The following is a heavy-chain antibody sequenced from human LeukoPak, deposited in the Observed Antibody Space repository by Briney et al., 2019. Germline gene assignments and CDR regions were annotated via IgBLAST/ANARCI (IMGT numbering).Heavy chain of an antibody. CDR2: ISAYNGNT. CDR1: GYTFTSYG. CDR3: ARDLHSWTWGDAFDI. Sequence: ASVKVSCKASGYTFTSYGISWVRQAPGQGLEWMGWISAYNGNTNYAQKLQGRVTMTTDTSTSTAYMELRSLRSDDTAVYYCARDLHSWTWGDAFDIWGQGTMVTVSS. V-gene: IGHV1-18*01. D-gene: IGHD6-13*01. J-gene: IGHJ3*02.